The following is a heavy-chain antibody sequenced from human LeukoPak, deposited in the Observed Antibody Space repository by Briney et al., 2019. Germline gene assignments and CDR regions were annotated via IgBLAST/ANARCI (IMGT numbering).Heavy chain of an antibody. J-gene: IGHJ6*03. V-gene: IGHV4-30-2*01. CDR1: GGSISSGGYY. Sequence: NSSETLSLTCTVSGGSISSGGYYWSWIRQPPGKGLEWIGYIYHSGSTYYNPSLKSRATISVDRSKNQFSLKLSSVTAADTAVYYCARDQYSNYDDYYYMDVWGKGTTVTVSS. D-gene: IGHD4-11*01. CDR3: ARDQYSNYDDYYYMDV. CDR2: IYHSGST.